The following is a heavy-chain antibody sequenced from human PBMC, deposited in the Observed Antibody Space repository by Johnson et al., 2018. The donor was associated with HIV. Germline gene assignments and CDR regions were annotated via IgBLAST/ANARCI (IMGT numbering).Heavy chain of an antibody. Sequence: QVQLVESGGGVVQPGRSLRLSCAASGFTFSRYAMHWVRQVPGKGLEWVAVISYDGSNKDYADSVKGRFTISRDNSKNTLYLQMNSLRAEDTAVYYCARGGFGEWAALDIWGQGTMVTVSS. D-gene: IGHD3-10*01. V-gene: IGHV3-30-3*01. J-gene: IGHJ3*02. CDR3: ARGGFGEWAALDI. CDR1: GFTFSRYA. CDR2: ISYDGSNK.